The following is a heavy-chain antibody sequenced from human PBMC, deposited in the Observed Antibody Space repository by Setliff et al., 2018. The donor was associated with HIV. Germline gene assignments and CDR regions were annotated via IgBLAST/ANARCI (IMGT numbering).Heavy chain of an antibody. Sequence: NPSETLSLTCTVSGGSISSGSYYWSWIRQPPGKGLEWIGSIYHSGSTYYNPSLKSRVTISLDTSKKQVSLKLNSVTAADTAVYYCARGLSIFGVATPGFYSFMDVWGKGTTVTSP. V-gene: IGHV4-39*07. CDR2: IYHSGST. CDR1: GGSISSGSYY. D-gene: IGHD3-3*01. J-gene: IGHJ6*03. CDR3: ARGLSIFGVATPGFYSFMDV.